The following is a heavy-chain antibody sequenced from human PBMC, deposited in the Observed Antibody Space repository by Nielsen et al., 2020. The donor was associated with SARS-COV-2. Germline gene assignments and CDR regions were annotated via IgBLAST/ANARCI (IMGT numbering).Heavy chain of an antibody. Sequence: GESLKISCAASGFTVSSNYMSWVRQAPGKGLEWVSVIYSGGSTYYADSVKGRFTISRDNAKNSLYLQMNSLRAEDTAVYYCAREGAYYYDSSGYYQGAFDIWGQGTMVTVSS. V-gene: IGHV3-53*01. D-gene: IGHD3-22*01. CDR1: GFTVSSNY. CDR2: IYSGGST. J-gene: IGHJ3*02. CDR3: AREGAYYYDSSGYYQGAFDI.